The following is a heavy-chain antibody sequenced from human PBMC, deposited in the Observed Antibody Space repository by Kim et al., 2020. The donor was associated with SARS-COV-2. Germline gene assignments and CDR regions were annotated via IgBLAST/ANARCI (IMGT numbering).Heavy chain of an antibody. Sequence: SETLSLTCAVYGGSFSGYYWSWIRQPPGKGLEWIGEINHSGSTNYNPSLKSRVTISVDTSKNQFSLKLSSVTAADTAVYYCVRLWGWMGLQTSGYWGQGTLVTVSS. D-gene: IGHD3-16*01. J-gene: IGHJ4*02. CDR3: VRLWGWMGLQTSGY. V-gene: IGHV4-34*01. CDR1: GGSFSGYY. CDR2: INHSGST.